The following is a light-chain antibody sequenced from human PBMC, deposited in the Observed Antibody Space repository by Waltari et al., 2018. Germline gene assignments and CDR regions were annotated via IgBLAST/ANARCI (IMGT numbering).Light chain of an antibody. J-gene: IGKJ2*01. Sequence: EIVLTQSPATLSLSPGERATLSFRASQSVSSYLAWYQQKPGQAPRLLLYDASNRANGIPARFSGSGSGTDFTLTISSLEPEDFAVDYCQQRSNWPPGYTFGQGTKLEIK. CDR3: QQRSNWPPGYT. V-gene: IGKV3-11*01. CDR2: DAS. CDR1: QSVSSY.